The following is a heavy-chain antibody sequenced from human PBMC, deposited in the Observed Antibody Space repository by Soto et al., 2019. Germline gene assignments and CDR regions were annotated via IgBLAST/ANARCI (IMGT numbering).Heavy chain of an antibody. CDR1: GGSISSYY. CDR3: ARVLVPGVYFDH. Sequence: QVQLQESGPGLVKPSETLSLTCTVSGGSISSYYWSWIRQPPGKGLEWIGYIYYSGSTNYNPTHKSRVTISVDTSKNQFALKLSSVTGADTAVYYCARVLVPGVYFDHWGQGTLVTGSS. D-gene: IGHD2-8*01. J-gene: IGHJ4*02. V-gene: IGHV4-59*01. CDR2: IYYSGST.